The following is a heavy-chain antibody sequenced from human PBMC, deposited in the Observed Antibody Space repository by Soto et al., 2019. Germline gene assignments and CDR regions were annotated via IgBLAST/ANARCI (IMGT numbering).Heavy chain of an antibody. D-gene: IGHD6-13*01. V-gene: IGHV4-59*01. Sequence: PSETLSLTCTVSGGSISSYYWSWVRQPPGKGLEWIGYIYYSGSTNYNPSLKSRVTISVDTSKNQFSLKLSSVTAADTAVYYCAREGPVGSSSWYINYWGQGTLVTVSS. CDR3: AREGPVGSSSWYINY. J-gene: IGHJ4*02. CDR1: GGSISSYY. CDR2: IYYSGST.